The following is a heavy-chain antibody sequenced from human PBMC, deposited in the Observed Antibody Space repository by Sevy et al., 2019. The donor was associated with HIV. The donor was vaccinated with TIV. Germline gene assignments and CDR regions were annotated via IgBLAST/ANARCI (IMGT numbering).Heavy chain of an antibody. CDR1: GFTFSSYA. Sequence: GGSLRLSCAASGFTFSSYAMHWVRQAPGKGLEWVAVISYDGSNKYYAHSVKGRFTISRDNSKNTLYLQMNSLRAEDTAGYYCAAGYSSGWYAKDYYGMDVWGQGTTVTVSS. CDR3: AAGYSSGWYAKDYYGMDV. J-gene: IGHJ6*02. D-gene: IGHD6-19*01. V-gene: IGHV3-30-3*01. CDR2: ISYDGSNK.